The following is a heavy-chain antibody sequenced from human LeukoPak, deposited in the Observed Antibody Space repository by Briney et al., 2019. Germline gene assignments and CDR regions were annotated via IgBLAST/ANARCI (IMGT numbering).Heavy chain of an antibody. CDR1: GFTFRSHI. V-gene: IGHV3-21*01. CDR2: ISGSGDHI. CDR3: ARAPGSY. D-gene: IGHD3-10*01. Sequence: GGSLRLSCAASGFTFRSHIMTWVRQAPGKGLESVSSISGSGDHILYADSVKGRFTISRDNAKNLVFLQMDSLRAEDTAVYYCARAPGSYWGQGTLVTVSS. J-gene: IGHJ4*02.